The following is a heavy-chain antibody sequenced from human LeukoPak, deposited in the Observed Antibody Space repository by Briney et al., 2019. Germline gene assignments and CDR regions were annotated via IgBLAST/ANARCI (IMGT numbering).Heavy chain of an antibody. CDR2: ISSSGSTI. D-gene: IGHD3-9*01. CDR1: GFTFSDYY. J-gene: IGHJ3*02. Sequence: GGSLRLSCAASGFTFSDYYMSWIRQAPGKGLEWVSYISSSGSTIYYADSVKGRFTISRDNAKNSLYLQTNSLRAEDTAVYYCAKDPRDISTGNYDEFDIWGQGTMVTVSS. CDR3: AKDPRDISTGNYDEFDI. V-gene: IGHV3-11*01.